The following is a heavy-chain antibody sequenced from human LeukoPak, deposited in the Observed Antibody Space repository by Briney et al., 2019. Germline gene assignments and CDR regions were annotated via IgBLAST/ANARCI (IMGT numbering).Heavy chain of an antibody. CDR1: GYTFTSYY. V-gene: IGHV1-46*01. Sequence: ASVKVSCKASGYTFTSYYMHWVRQAPGQGLEWTGIINPSGGSTSYAQKFQGRVTMTRDTSTSTVYMELSSLRSEDTAVYYCARDRGSGWYKYYFDYWGQGTLVTVSS. D-gene: IGHD6-19*01. CDR2: INPSGGST. CDR3: ARDRGSGWYKYYFDY. J-gene: IGHJ4*02.